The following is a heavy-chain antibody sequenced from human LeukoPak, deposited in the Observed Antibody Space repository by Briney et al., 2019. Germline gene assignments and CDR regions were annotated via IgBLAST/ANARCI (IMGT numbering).Heavy chain of an antibody. CDR2: ISSDSRTI. D-gene: IGHD3-10*01. CDR3: ARHLNYYLDY. V-gene: IGHV3-48*04. Sequence: PGGSLRLSCAASGFPFSSYAMHWVRQAPGKGLEWVSYISSDSRTIHYADSVRGRFTISRDNTKNSLYLQMNSLGAEDTAVYYCARHLNYYLDYWGQGTLVTVSS. CDR1: GFPFSSYA. J-gene: IGHJ4*02.